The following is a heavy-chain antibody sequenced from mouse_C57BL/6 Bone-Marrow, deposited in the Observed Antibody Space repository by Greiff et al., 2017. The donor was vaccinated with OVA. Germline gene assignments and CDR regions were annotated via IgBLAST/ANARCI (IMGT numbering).Heavy chain of an antibody. Sequence: EVQRVESGGDLVKPGGSLKLSCAASGFTFSSYGMSWVRQTPDKRLEWVATISSGGSYTYYPDSVKGRFTISRDNAKNTLYLQMSSLKSEDTAMYYCARYDYDEAYWGQGTLVTVSA. V-gene: IGHV5-6*01. CDR1: GFTFSSYG. D-gene: IGHD2-4*01. J-gene: IGHJ3*01. CDR2: ISSGGSYT. CDR3: ARYDYDEAY.